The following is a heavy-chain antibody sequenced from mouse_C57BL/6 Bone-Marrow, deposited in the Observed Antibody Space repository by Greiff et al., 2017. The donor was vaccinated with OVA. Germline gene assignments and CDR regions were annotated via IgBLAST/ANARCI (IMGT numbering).Heavy chain of an antibody. CDR3: GVTGSRNFDV. V-gene: IGHV1-64*01. CDR2: ILPNSGST. J-gene: IGHJ1*03. Sequence: QVQLKQPGAELVKPGASVKLSCKASGYTFTSYWMHWVKQRPGQGLEWIGMILPNSGSTNYNEKFKGKATLTVDKSSSTAYMQLSSLTSEDSAVYYCGVTGSRNFDVWGTGTTVTVSS. D-gene: IGHD4-1*01. CDR1: GYTFTSYW.